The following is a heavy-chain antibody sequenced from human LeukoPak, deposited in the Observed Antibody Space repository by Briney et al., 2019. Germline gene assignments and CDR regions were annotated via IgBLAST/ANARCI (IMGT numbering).Heavy chain of an antibody. D-gene: IGHD3-16*02. CDR1: GYTFTSYD. V-gene: IGHV1-8*01. CDR2: MNPNSGNT. J-gene: IGHJ5*02. Sequence: ASVKVSCKASGYTFTSYDIKWVRQATGQGLEWMGWMNPNSGNTGYAQKFQGRVTMTRNTSISTAYMELSSLRSEDTAVYYCARGLRDYVWGRYRYIPWGQGTLVTVSS. CDR3: ARGLRDYVWGRYRYIP.